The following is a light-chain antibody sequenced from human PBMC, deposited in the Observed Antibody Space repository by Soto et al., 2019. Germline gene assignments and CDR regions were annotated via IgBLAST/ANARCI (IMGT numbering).Light chain of an antibody. J-gene: IGLJ1*01. V-gene: IGLV2-14*01. CDR1: SSDVGGYNY. CDR2: EVS. CDR3: CSYAGSTTLFV. Sequence: QSALTQPASVSGSPGQSITISCTGTSSDVGGYNYVSWYQQHPGKAPKLMIYEVSNRPSGVSNRFSGSKSGNTASLTITGLQAEDEADYYCCSYAGSTTLFVFPTGTKLTVL.